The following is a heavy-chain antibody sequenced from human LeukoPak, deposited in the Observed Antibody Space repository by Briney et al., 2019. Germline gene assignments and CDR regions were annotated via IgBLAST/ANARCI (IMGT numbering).Heavy chain of an antibody. V-gene: IGHV1-69*04. Sequence: GASVKVSCKASGGTFSSYAISWVRQAPGQGLEWMGRIIPILGIANYAQKFQGRVTITADRSTSTAYMELSSLRSEDTAVYYCARDNYDYYGSGSQSYYFDYWGQGTLVTVSS. CDR2: IIPILGIA. CDR3: ARDNYDYYGSGSQSYYFDY. J-gene: IGHJ4*02. D-gene: IGHD3-10*01. CDR1: GGTFSSYA.